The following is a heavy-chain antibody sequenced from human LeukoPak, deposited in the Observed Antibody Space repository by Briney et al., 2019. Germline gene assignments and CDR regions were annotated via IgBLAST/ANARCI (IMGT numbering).Heavy chain of an antibody. CDR1: GFTFSSIY. D-gene: IGHD6-6*01. J-gene: IGHJ4*02. Sequence: GGSLRLSCAASGFTFSSIYMSWVRQAPGKGLEWVSVIYSGGSTYYADSVKGRFTISRDNSKNTLYLQMNSLRAEDTAVYYCAREVSSSYYSDYWGQGTLVTVSS. V-gene: IGHV3-66*01. CDR3: AREVSSSYYSDY. CDR2: IYSGGST.